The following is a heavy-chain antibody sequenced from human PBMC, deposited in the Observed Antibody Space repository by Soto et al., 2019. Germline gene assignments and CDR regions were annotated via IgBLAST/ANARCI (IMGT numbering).Heavy chain of an antibody. CDR3: AREDRGYCSGGSCYGSYYYYMDV. V-gene: IGHV1-18*01. CDR1: GYTFTSYG. Sequence: ASVKVSCKASGYTFTSYGISWVRQAPGQGLEWMGWISAYNGNTNYAQKLQGRVTMTTDTSTSTAYMELRSLRSDDTAVYYCAREDRGYCSGGSCYGSYYYYMDVWGKGTTVTVSS. CDR2: ISAYNGNT. J-gene: IGHJ6*03. D-gene: IGHD2-15*01.